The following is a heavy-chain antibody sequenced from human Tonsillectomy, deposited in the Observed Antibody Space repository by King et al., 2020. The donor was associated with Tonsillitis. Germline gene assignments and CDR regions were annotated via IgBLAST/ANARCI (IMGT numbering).Heavy chain of an antibody. Sequence: VQLQESGPGLVKPSQTLSLTCAVSGGSISTGDFSWTWIRQPPGKGLEWIGYTYYSGSTYYNPSLKSRVTISVDTSKNQFSLKLTSVTAADTAVYYCARGYCANGVCLDAFDIWGQGTMVTVSS. CDR2: TYYSGST. J-gene: IGHJ3*02. D-gene: IGHD2-8*01. CDR3: ARGYCANGVCLDAFDI. CDR1: GGSISTGDFS. V-gene: IGHV4-30-4*07.